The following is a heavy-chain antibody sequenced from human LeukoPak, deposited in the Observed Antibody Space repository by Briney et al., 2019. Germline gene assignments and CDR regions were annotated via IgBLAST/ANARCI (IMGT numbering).Heavy chain of an antibody. J-gene: IGHJ4*02. CDR2: ISGSGNDYST. CDR3: ARGGWSRPFDF. Sequence: GGSQRLSCAASGFTFSSHAMSCVRQAPGKGLEWVSGISGSGNDYSTHYADSVEGRFTISRDNSKNTLYLQMSSLRAEDTAVYYCARGGWSRPFDFWGQGTLVTVSS. V-gene: IGHV3-23*01. D-gene: IGHD2-15*01. CDR1: GFTFSSHA.